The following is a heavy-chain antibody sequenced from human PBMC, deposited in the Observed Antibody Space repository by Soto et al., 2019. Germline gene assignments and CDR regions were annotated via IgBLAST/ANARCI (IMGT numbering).Heavy chain of an antibody. J-gene: IGHJ3*02. CDR3: ARDRSEGYGVSGLDI. V-gene: IGHV3-30*04. Sequence: PGGSLRLSCAASDFSFNTYAMHWVRQAPGKGLEWVAVISFNGRNTYYADSVKGRFTVSRDNSTNTLYLQMTSLKTDDTAVYFCARDRSEGYGVSGLDIWGQGTMDTVSS. D-gene: IGHD4-17*01. CDR1: DFSFNTYA. CDR2: ISFNGRNT.